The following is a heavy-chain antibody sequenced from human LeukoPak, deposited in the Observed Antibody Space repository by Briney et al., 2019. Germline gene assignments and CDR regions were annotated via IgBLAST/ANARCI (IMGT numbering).Heavy chain of an antibody. CDR3: ARIWGTYDFWSANKGPFDY. V-gene: IGHV3-11*04. D-gene: IGHD3-3*01. Sequence: PGGSLRLSCAASGFTFSDYYMSWIRQAPGKGLEWVSYISSSGSTIYYADSVKGRFTISRDNAKNSLYLQMNSLRAEDTAVYYCARIWGTYDFWSANKGPFDYWGQGTLVTVSS. CDR2: ISSSGSTI. CDR1: GFTFSDYY. J-gene: IGHJ4*02.